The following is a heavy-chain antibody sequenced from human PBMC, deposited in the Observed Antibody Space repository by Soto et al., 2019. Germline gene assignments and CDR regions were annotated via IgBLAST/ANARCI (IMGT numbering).Heavy chain of an antibody. CDR2: IWYDGSNK. CDR1: GFTFSSYG. J-gene: IGHJ4*02. CDR3: ARDPFTARGYYFDY. V-gene: IGHV3-33*01. D-gene: IGHD3-22*01. Sequence: PGGSLRLSCAASGFTFSSYGMHWVRQAPGKGLEWVAVIWYDGSNKYYADSVKGRFTISRDNSKNTLYLQMNSLRAEDTAVYYCARDPFTARGYYFDYWGQGTLVTVSS.